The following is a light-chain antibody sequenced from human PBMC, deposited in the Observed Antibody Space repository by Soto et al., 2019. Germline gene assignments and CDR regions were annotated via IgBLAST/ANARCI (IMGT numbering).Light chain of an antibody. CDR2: EVN. J-gene: IGLJ3*02. V-gene: IGLV2-8*01. Sequence: QSALTQPPSASGSPGQSVTISCTGTSSDIGAYNYVSWYQQHPGKAPKLMIHEVNKRPSGVPDRFSGSKSGNTASLTVSGLQTEDEADYYCTSFAASNNFEVLFGGGTKFTVL. CDR3: TSFAASNNFEVL. CDR1: SSDIGAYNY.